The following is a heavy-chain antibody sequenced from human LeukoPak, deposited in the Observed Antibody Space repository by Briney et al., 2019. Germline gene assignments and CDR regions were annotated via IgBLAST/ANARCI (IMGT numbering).Heavy chain of an antibody. Sequence: PGGSLRLSSAASGFTFSSYAMHWVRQAPGKGLEWVAVISYDGSNKYYADSVKGRFTISRDNSKNTLYLQMNSLRAEDTAVYYCARDSDGYGPDYWGQGTLVTVSS. CDR1: GFTFSSYA. CDR3: ARDSDGYGPDY. J-gene: IGHJ4*02. D-gene: IGHD2-21*02. V-gene: IGHV3-30-3*01. CDR2: ISYDGSNK.